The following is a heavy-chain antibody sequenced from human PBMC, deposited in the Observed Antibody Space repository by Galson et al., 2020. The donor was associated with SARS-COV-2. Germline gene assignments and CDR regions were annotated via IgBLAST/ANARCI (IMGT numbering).Heavy chain of an antibody. V-gene: IGHV4-59*08. D-gene: IGHD2-2*01. J-gene: IGHJ3*02. CDR2: IYYSGST. CDR3: ARRALGYCSSTSCFDAFDI. CDR1: GGSISRYY. Sequence: SETLSLTCTVSGGSISRYYWSWIRQPPGKGLEWIGYIYYSGSTNYNPSLKSRVTISVDTSKNQFSLKLSSVTAADTAVDYCARRALGYCSSTSCFDAFDIWGQGTMVTVSS.